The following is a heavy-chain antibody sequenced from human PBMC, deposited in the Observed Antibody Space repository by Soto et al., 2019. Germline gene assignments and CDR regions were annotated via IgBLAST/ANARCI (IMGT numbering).Heavy chain of an antibody. V-gene: IGHV3-53*01. CDR2: IYSGRTT. Sequence: VQLVESGGGLIQPAGSLRFSCAASGVTVSTNYISWVRQAPGEGLEWVSVIYSGRTTYFADSVKGRFTISRDNSKNTLYLQMSSLRAEDTAVYFCARAASYYGLDVWGQGTTVTVSS. CDR1: GVTVSTNY. J-gene: IGHJ6*02. CDR3: ARAASYYGLDV.